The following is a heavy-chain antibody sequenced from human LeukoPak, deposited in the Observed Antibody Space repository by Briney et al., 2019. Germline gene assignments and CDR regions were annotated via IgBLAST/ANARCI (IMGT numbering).Heavy chain of an antibody. D-gene: IGHD5-12*01. CDR3: ARYDGYDLRY. CDR2: INEGGSEK. V-gene: IGHV3-7*04. Sequence: GGSLRLSCAASGFTFSNYWMSWVRQAPGKGLEWVAKINEGGSEKHYVDSVKGRFTISGDNAKNSLYLEMNGLRAEDTAVYYCARYDGYDLRYWGQGTLVTVSS. CDR1: GFTFSNYW. J-gene: IGHJ4*02.